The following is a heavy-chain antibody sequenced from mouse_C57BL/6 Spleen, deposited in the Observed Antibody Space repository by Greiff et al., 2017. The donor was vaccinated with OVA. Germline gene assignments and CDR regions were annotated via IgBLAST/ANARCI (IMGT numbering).Heavy chain of an antibody. D-gene: IGHD1-1*01. CDR1: GYAFSSYW. V-gene: IGHV1-80*01. J-gene: IGHJ4*01. Sequence: VQLQQSGAELVKPGASVKISCKASGYAFSSYWMNWVKQRPGKGLEWIGQIYPGDGDTNYNGKFKGKATLTADKSSSTAYMQLSSLTSEDSAVYFCARITTVVATNYYAMDYWGQGTSVTVSS. CDR2: IYPGDGDT. CDR3: ARITTVVATNYYAMDY.